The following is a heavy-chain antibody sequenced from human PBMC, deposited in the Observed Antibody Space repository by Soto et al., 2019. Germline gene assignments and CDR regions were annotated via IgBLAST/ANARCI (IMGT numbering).Heavy chain of an antibody. CDR2: ISPGSRYP. Sequence: GGSLRLSCAGSGFTFGDSYMSWIRQAPGKGLEWLSYISPGSRYPAYADSVKGRFTIPRDNAKRSLYLQMMSLTAEDTAIYYCVRGGGGGLFDPWGQGTMVTVSS. D-gene: IGHD2-21*01. J-gene: IGHJ5*02. CDR3: VRGGGGGLFDP. CDR1: GFTFGDSY. V-gene: IGHV3-11*06.